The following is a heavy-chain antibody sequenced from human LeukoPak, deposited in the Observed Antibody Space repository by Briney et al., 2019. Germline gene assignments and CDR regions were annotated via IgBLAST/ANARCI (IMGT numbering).Heavy chain of an antibody. CDR1: GGSISSYY. D-gene: IGHD3-22*01. J-gene: IGHJ4*02. CDR2: IYYSGST. CDR3: ARHYDSSGFWYYFNY. V-gene: IGHV4-59*08. Sequence: SETLSLTCSVSGGSISSYYWSWIRQPPGKGLEWIGYIYYSGSTNYNPSLKSRVTISVDTSKNQFSLKLSSVTAADTAVYYCARHYDSSGFWYYFNYWGQGTLVTVSS.